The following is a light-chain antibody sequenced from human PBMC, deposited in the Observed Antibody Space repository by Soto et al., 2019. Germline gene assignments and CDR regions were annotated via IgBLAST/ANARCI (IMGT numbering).Light chain of an antibody. CDR1: SSDVSAFNY. CDR2: EVN. Sequence: QSALAQPPSVSGSPGQSVTISCTGTSSDVSAFNYVSWYQHHPGKVPKFLIYEVNKRPSGVPDRFSGSKSGNTASLTVSGLQPEDEAEYFCSSFVDGTSYVFGTGTKVTVL. J-gene: IGLJ1*01. CDR3: SSFVDGTSYV. V-gene: IGLV2-8*01.